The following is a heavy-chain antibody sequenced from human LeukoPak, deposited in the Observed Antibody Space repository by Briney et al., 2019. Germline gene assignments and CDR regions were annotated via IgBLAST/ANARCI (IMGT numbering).Heavy chain of an antibody. CDR2: IYYSGST. J-gene: IGHJ4*02. CDR1: GYSISSGYY. Sequence: PSETLSLTCTVSGYSISSGYYWGWIRQPPGKGLEWIGSIYYSGSTYYNPSLKSRVTISVDTSKNQFSLKLSSVTAADTAVYYCARDDYGSGNYYPYYFDYWGQGTLVTVSS. D-gene: IGHD3-10*01. V-gene: IGHV4-38-2*02. CDR3: ARDDYGSGNYYPYYFDY.